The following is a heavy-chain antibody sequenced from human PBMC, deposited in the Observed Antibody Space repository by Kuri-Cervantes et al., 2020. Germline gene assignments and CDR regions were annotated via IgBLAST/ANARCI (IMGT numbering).Heavy chain of an antibody. CDR2: IYWDDDK. Sequence: SGPTLVKPTQTLTLTCTFSGFSLTTDGVGVGWIRQPPGKALEWLALIYWDDDKHYSPSLKNRVSITRDTSKNQVVLTMTNMDPVDTGTYYCAHRQRRSSGWFSFDYWGQGTLVTVSS. J-gene: IGHJ4*02. D-gene: IGHD6-19*01. CDR3: AHRQRRSSGWFSFDY. CDR1: GFSLTTDGVG. V-gene: IGHV2-5*02.